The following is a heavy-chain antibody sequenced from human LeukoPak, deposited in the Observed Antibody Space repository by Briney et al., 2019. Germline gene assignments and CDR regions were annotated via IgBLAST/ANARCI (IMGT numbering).Heavy chain of an antibody. V-gene: IGHV3-23*01. J-gene: IGHJ4*02. CDR3: ARGVSGWPYYLDF. CDR2: ITGSGGDS. CDR1: GFTFDSYT. Sequence: GGSLRLSCAASGFTFDSYTMVWVRQAPGSGLEWVSAITGSGGDSYHADSVKGRFTVSRDNSKNTLFLQINSLRVEDTALYYCARGVSGWPYYLDFWGQGTQVTVSS. D-gene: IGHD6-25*01.